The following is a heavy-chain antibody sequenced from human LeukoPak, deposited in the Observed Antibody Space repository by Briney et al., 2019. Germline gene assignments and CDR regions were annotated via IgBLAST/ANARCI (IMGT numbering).Heavy chain of an antibody. CDR3: ARVSYDSSGYYPYDAFDI. J-gene: IGHJ3*02. V-gene: IGHV4-30-4*07. D-gene: IGHD3-22*01. Sequence: SETLSLTCAVSGGSISSGGYSWSWIRQPPGKGLEWIGYIYYSGSTYYNPSLKSRVTISVDTSKNQFSLKLSSVTAADTAVYYCARVSYDSSGYYPYDAFDIWGQGTMVTVSS. CDR2: IYYSGST. CDR1: GGSISSGGYS.